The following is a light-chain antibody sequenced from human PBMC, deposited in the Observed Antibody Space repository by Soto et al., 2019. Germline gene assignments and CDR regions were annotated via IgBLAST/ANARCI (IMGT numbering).Light chain of an antibody. CDR3: QQYHSSPRT. CDR1: QSVSSD. V-gene: IGKV3-15*01. CDR2: GAS. J-gene: IGKJ1*01. Sequence: EIVMTQSPATLSVSPGERATLSCRASQSVSSDLAWYQQKPGQAPRLLIYGASTRATGIPARFSGSGSGTEFTLTISSLQSEDFAVYYCQQYHSSPRTFGQGTKVEIK.